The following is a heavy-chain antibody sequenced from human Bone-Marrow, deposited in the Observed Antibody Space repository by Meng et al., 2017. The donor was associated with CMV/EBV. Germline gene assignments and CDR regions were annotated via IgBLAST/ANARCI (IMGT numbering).Heavy chain of an antibody. V-gene: IGHV4-61*01. CDR1: GGSVSSGSYY. CDR2: IYYSGST. J-gene: IGHJ6*02. CDR3: ARAFCSTTSCYWFSYYYGMDV. D-gene: IGHD2-2*01. Sequence: SETLSLTCTVSGGSVSSGSYYWSWIRQPPGKGLEWIGYIYYSGSTNYNPSLKSRVTISVDTSKNQFSLKLSSVTAADTAMYYCARAFCSTTSCYWFSYYYGMDVWGQGTTVTFYS.